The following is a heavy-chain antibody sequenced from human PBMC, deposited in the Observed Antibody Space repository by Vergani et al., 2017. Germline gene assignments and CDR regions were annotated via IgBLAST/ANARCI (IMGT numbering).Heavy chain of an antibody. Sequence: QVQLVQSGAEVKKPGASVKVSCKASGYTFTSYAMHWVRQAPGQRLEWMGWINAGNGNTKYSQKFQGRVTITRDTSASTAYMELSSLRSEDTAVYYCAGGGGIVVVPAAADAFDIWGQGTMVTVSS. CDR2: INAGNGNT. CDR1: GYTFTSYA. D-gene: IGHD2-2*01. CDR3: AGGGGIVVVPAAADAFDI. J-gene: IGHJ3*02. V-gene: IGHV1-3*01.